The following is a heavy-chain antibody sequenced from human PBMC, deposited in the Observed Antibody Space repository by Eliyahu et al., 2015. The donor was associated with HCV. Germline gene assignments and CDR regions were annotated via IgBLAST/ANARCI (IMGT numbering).Heavy chain of an antibody. CDR3: AGTAVGEWELRY. V-gene: IGHV3-66*02. Sequence: EVQLVESGGNLVQPGGSLRLXCAVSGFTFSTTYRGWVRQAPGKGLEWVSTIYSGGTTYYADSVKGRFTISRDNSKNTLYLQMNNLRVEDTAVYYCAGTAVGEWELRYWGQGNLVTVSS. CDR2: IYSGGTT. D-gene: IGHD1-26*01. J-gene: IGHJ4*02. CDR1: GFTFSTTY.